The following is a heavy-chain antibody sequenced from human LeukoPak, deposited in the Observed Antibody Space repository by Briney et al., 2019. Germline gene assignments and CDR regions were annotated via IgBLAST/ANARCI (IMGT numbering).Heavy chain of an antibody. D-gene: IGHD3-10*02. J-gene: IGHJ4*02. V-gene: IGHV3-23*01. CDR2: ISGSGGST. CDR3: TRLFGVDY. Sequence: GGSLRLSCAASGFTFSSYAMSWVRQAPGKGLEWVSAISGSGGSTYYADSVKGRFTISRDNSKNTLYLQMNSLKTEDTAVYYCTRLFGVDYWGQGTLVTVSS. CDR1: GFTFSSYA.